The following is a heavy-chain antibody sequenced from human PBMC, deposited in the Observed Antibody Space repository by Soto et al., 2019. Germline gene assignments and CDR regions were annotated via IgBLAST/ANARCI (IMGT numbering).Heavy chain of an antibody. CDR1: GGSISSGGYY. Sequence: SETLSLTCTVSGGSISSGGYYWSWIRQHPGKGLEWIGYIYYSGSTYYNPSLKSRVTISVDTSKNQFSLKLSSVTAADTAVYYCARGGVLLWFGELLLNWFDPWGQGTLVTVSS. J-gene: IGHJ5*02. CDR2: IYYSGST. V-gene: IGHV4-31*03. D-gene: IGHD3-10*01. CDR3: ARGGVLLWFGELLLNWFDP.